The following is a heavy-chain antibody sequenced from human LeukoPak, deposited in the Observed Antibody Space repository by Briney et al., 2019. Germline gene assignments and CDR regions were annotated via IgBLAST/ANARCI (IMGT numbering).Heavy chain of an antibody. CDR2: IKGDESAR. V-gene: IGHV3-7*01. CDR3: AIDVGGSLDY. D-gene: IGHD1-26*01. CDR1: GLTFSTYW. Sequence: PGGSLRLSCAASGLTFSTYWMAWVCQAPGKGLEWVANIKGDESARHQADSVEGRFTISRDNAQNSVYLQMSSLRGEDTAVYYCAIDVGGSLDYWGQGTLVTVSS. J-gene: IGHJ4*02.